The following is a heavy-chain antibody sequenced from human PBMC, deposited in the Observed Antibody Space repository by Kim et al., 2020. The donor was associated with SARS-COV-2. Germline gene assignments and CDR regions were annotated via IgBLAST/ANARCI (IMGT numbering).Heavy chain of an antibody. CDR3: ARALTSTTVVKGERDY. Sequence: ASVKVSCKASGYTFTSYDINWVRQATGQGLEWMGWMNPNSGNTGYAQKFQGRVTMTRNTSISTAYMELSSLRSEDTAVYYCARALTSTTVVKGERDYWGQGTLVTVSS. CDR2: MNPNSGNT. D-gene: IGHD4-17*01. V-gene: IGHV1-8*01. J-gene: IGHJ4*02. CDR1: GYTFTSYD.